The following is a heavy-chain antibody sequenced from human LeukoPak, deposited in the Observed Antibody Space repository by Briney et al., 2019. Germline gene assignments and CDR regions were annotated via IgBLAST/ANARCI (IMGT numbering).Heavy chain of an antibody. J-gene: IGHJ3*02. CDR3: ARDFLGMGDAFDI. V-gene: IGHV3-66*02. CDR1: GFTVSSNY. Sequence: GGSLGLSCAASGFTVSSNYMSWVRQAPGKGLEWVSVIYSGGSTYYADSVKGRFTISRDNSKNTLYLQMNSLRAEDTAVYYCARDFLGMGDAFDIWGQGTMVTVSS. D-gene: IGHD7-27*01. CDR2: IYSGGST.